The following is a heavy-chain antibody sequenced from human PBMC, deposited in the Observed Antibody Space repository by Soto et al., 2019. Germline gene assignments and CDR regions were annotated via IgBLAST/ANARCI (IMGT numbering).Heavy chain of an antibody. J-gene: IGHJ4*02. Sequence: QLQESGPGLVKPSETLSLTCSVSGDSINSDKYYWGWIRQPPGKGLEWIGSIYYRGNTYYNPSLQTRFTISLDKSKSQFSLRLNSVTAADSAVYFCARLEGLATISYYFDFGGQGAQVTVSS. CDR1: GDSINSDKYY. CDR2: IYYRGNT. V-gene: IGHV4-39*01. D-gene: IGHD3-9*01. CDR3: ARLEGLATISYYFDF.